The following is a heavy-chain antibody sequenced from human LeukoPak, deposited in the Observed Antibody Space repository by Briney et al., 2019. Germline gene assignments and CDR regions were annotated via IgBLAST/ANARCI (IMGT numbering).Heavy chain of an antibody. D-gene: IGHD3-10*01. Sequence: SETLSLTCTVSGGSISGSSYYWGWIRQPPGKGLEWIGSIYYSGSTYYNPSLKSRVTISVDTSKNQFSLKLNSVTATDTAVYYCARHYGRWGQGTLVTVSS. J-gene: IGHJ4*02. CDR3: ARHYGR. CDR2: IYYSGST. CDR1: GGSISGSSYY. V-gene: IGHV4-39*01.